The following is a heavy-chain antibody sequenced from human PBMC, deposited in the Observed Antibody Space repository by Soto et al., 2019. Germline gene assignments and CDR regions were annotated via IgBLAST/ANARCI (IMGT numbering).Heavy chain of an antibody. J-gene: IGHJ3*01. CDR2: LSYSGS. Sequence: EVQLLESGGDLAQPGGSLRLSCAASGFIFSDYAMSWVRQAPGKGPEWISSLSYSGSDYADYVQGRFTISRDKSKNTLYLQMNSLRVEDTAIYYCAKDRVNGNSVWDPFDVWGQGTMVTVSS. CDR1: GFIFSDYA. CDR3: AKDRVNGNSVWDPFDV. D-gene: IGHD4-17*01. V-gene: IGHV3-23*05.